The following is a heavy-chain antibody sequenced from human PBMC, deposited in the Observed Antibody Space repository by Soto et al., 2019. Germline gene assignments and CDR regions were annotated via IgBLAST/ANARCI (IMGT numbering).Heavy chain of an antibody. V-gene: IGHV6-1*01. Sequence: SQTLSRTCVISGGNVSSTRGAWSWIRQSPSRGLEWLGRTYYRSKWYHEYAPSVKSRITISPDTSKNQFSLQLNSVTPEDTAVYYCARISSPSPPLWGQGPLVTVSS. J-gene: IGHJ4*02. CDR3: ARISSPSPPL. D-gene: IGHD2-2*01. CDR1: GGNVSSTRGA. CDR2: TYYRSKWYH.